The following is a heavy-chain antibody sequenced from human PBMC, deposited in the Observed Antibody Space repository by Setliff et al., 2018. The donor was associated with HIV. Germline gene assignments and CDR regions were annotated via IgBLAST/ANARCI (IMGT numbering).Heavy chain of an antibody. J-gene: IGHJ6*03. CDR1: GDPISTYY. CDR2: VYYSGST. V-gene: IGHV4-59*12. D-gene: IGHD6-6*01. CDR3: ARIAADYYYYYMDV. Sequence: PSETLSLTCTVSGDPISTYYWSWVRKPPGKGLEWIGYVYYSGSTSYSPSLRGRVTMSVDPSKNQFSLKLNSVTAADTAVYYCARIAADYYYYYMDVWGKGTTVTVS.